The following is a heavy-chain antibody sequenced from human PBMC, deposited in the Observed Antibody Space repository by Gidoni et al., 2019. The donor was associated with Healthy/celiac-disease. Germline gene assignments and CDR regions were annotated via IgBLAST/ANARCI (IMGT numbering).Heavy chain of an antibody. CDR2: IYHSGST. V-gene: IGHV4-38-2*01. CDR1: GYSISSGYY. J-gene: IGHJ3*01. CDR3: AESRYTIPIEGA. D-gene: IGHD2-2*02. Sequence: QVHLQESGPGLVMPSETLSLTCAVSGYSISSGYYWGWIRQPPGKVLEWIGSIYHSGSTYYNPSLKSRVTISVDTSKNQFSLKLSSVTAADTAVYYCAESRYTIPIEGAWGQGTMVTVSS.